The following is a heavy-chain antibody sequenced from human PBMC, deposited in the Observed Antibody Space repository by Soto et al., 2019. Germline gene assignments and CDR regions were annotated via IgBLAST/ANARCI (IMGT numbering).Heavy chain of an antibody. CDR2: IYWDDDK. D-gene: IGHD6-19*01. V-gene: IGHV2-5*02. Sequence: QITLKESGPTLVKPTQTLTLTCTFSGFSLSSTRMAVGWIRQPPGKALEWLALIYWDDDKRYSPFLKSRLTITKATSKNQVVRTMSNMDPVDTARYYCAHIVVAGLGYYFDYWGQGTLVTVSS. CDR3: AHIVVAGLGYYFDY. CDR1: GFSLSSTRMA. J-gene: IGHJ4*02.